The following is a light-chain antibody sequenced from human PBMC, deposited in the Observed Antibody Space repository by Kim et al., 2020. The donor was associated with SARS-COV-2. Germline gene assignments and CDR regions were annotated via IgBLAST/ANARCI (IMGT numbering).Light chain of an antibody. CDR3: QQYNDTPWT. J-gene: IGKJ1*01. V-gene: IGKV4-1*01. CDR1: QSVSDKSKNY. Sequence: ERATINSKSSQSVSDKSKNYLSWYQQTPGQPPKLLVYWASTRQSGVPDRFRGSGSGTDFTLTINDLQAEDVAVYYCQQYNDTPWTFGQGTKVDIK. CDR2: WAS.